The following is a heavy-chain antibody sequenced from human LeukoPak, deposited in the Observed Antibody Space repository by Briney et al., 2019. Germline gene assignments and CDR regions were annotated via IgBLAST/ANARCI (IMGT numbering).Heavy chain of an antibody. CDR1: GFSLSTSGVG. J-gene: IGHJ5*02. CDR3: AHSPGSTRDYVRWLDP. Sequence: ESGPTLVNPTQTLTLTCTFSGFSLSTSGVGVGWIRQPPGKALEWLALIYWDDDKRYSPSLKSRLTITKATSKNQVVLTMTNVDPVDTATYYCAHSPGSTRDYVRWLDPWGQGTLVTVSS. V-gene: IGHV2-5*02. D-gene: IGHD4-17*01. CDR2: IYWDDDK.